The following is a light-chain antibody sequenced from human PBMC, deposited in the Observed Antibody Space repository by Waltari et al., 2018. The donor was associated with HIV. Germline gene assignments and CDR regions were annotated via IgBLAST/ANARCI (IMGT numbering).Light chain of an antibody. Sequence: QSALTQPASVSGSPGPAITISCTGTSSDVGGYTYGTWYPQHPGKAPKLIIYEVSNRPSGVSYRFSGAKSGNTASLTISGLQAEDEADYCCSSYAMTTTVLFGGGTKLTVL. CDR3: SSYAMTTTVL. V-gene: IGLV2-14*01. J-gene: IGLJ2*01. CDR2: EVS. CDR1: SSDVGGYTY.